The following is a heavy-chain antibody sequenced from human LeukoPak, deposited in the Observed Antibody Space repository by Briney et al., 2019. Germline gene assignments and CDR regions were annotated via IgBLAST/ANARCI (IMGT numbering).Heavy chain of an antibody. Sequence: NPGGSLRLSCAASGFTFSSYAMSWVRQAPGKGLEWVSAISGSGGSTDYADSVKGRFTISRGNSKNTLYLQMNSLRAEDTAVYYCARGVDYYDSSGTIDYWGQGTLVTVSS. CDR1: GFTFSSYA. CDR2: ISGSGGST. CDR3: ARGVDYYDSSGTIDY. D-gene: IGHD3-22*01. V-gene: IGHV3-23*01. J-gene: IGHJ4*02.